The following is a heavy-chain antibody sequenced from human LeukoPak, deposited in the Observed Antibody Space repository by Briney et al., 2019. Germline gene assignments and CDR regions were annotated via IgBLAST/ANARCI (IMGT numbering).Heavy chain of an antibody. CDR1: GFTVSSNY. CDR2: IYSGDNT. CDR3: ARALYYYYGMDV. J-gene: IGHJ6*02. V-gene: IGHV3-53*01. Sequence: GGSLRLSCAASGFTVSSNYMSRVRQAPGEGLEWVSVIYSGDNTYYADSVKGRFTVSRDNSRNTLYLQMNSLRAEDTAVYYCARALYYYYGMDVWGQGTTVTVSS.